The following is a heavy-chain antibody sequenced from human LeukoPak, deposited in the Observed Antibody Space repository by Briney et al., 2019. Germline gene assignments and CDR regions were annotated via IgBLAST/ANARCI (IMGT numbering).Heavy chain of an antibody. CDR3: ARGFTRYYYDSSGHYYFDY. V-gene: IGHV4-34*01. D-gene: IGHD3-22*01. J-gene: IGHJ4*02. Sequence: SETLSLTCAVYGGSFSGYYWSWIRQPPGKGLEWIGEINHSGSTNYNPSLKSRVTISVDTSKNQFSLKLSSVTAADTAVYYCARGFTRYYYDSSGHYYFDYWGQGTLVTASS. CDR1: GGSFSGYY. CDR2: INHSGST.